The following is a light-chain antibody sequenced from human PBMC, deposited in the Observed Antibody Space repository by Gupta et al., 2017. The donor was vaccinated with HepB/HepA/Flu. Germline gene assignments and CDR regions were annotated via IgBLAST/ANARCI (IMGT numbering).Light chain of an antibody. CDR3: LQHNGYPLT. J-gene: IGKJ5*01. V-gene: IGKV1-17*01. CDR1: QGIRDD. Sequence: DIQMTQSPSSLSASVGDRVTITCRASQGIRDDLSWYQQKPGRAPKRLIYSASSSQNGVPSRFSGSGSGTEFTLTISSLQPEDSAIYYCLQHNGYPLTFGQGTRLEI. CDR2: SAS.